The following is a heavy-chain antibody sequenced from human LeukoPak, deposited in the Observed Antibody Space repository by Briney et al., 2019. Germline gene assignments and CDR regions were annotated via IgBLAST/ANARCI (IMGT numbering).Heavy chain of an antibody. D-gene: IGHD4-17*01. CDR2: IYWNGAST. Sequence: PGGSLRLSCAASGFNLDDHGMSWVRQAPGMGLEWVSGIYWNGASTGYADSVKGRFTISRDNAKNSLHLQMNSLRVEDTALYYCARHRLNYGAFAYFLDSWGQGTLVTVSS. J-gene: IGHJ4*02. CDR3: ARHRLNYGAFAYFLDS. V-gene: IGHV3-20*04. CDR1: GFNLDDHG.